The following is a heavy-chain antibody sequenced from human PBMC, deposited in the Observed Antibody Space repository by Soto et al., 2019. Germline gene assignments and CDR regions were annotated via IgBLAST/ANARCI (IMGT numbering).Heavy chain of an antibody. CDR3: ARDYCSGGSCYGQWATSYN. D-gene: IGHD2-15*01. CDR1: GFTFSSYS. J-gene: IGHJ4*02. Sequence: GGSLRLSCAASGFTFSSYSMNWVRQAPGKGLEWVSSISSSSSYIYYADSVKGRFTISRDNAKNSLYLQMNSLRAEDTAVYYCARDYCSGGSCYGQWATSYNWGQGTLVTVSS. CDR2: ISSSSSYI. V-gene: IGHV3-21*01.